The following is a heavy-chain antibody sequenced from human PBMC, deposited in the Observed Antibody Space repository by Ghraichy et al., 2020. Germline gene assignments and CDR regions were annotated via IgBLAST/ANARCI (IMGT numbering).Heavy chain of an antibody. J-gene: IGHJ6*02. CDR2: IYYSGST. D-gene: IGHD6-13*01. CDR1: GGSISSGGYY. Sequence: TLSLTCTVSGGSISSGGYYWSWIRQHPGKGLEWIGYIYYSGSTYYNPSLKSRVTISVDTSKNQFSLKLSSVTAADTAVYYCARDQLVAYYYYGMDVWGQGTTVTVSS. V-gene: IGHV4-31*03. CDR3: ARDQLVAYYYYGMDV.